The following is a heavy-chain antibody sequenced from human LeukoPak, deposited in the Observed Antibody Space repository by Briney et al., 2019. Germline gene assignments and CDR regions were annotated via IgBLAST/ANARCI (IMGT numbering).Heavy chain of an antibody. CDR2: IKRDGSQK. CDR1: GFSFSSNW. D-gene: IGHD3-10*01. Sequence: PGGSLRLSCAAPGFSFSSNWMGWVRQAPGKGLEWVAHIKRDGSQKYYLDSVKGRFTISRDNAKKSLYLQMNSLRAEDTAVYYCARGTLWFPIDYWGQGILVTVSS. V-gene: IGHV3-7*01. CDR3: ARGTLWFPIDY. J-gene: IGHJ4*02.